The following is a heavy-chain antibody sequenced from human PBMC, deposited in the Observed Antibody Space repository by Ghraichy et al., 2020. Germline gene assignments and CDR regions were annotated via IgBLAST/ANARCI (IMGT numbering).Heavy chain of an antibody. CDR2: ISSSSSYI. J-gene: IGHJ6*02. CDR3: ARDASVAGPQIYYYYGMDV. D-gene: IGHD6-19*01. V-gene: IGHV3-21*01. Sequence: GGSLRLSCAASGFTFSSYSMNWVRQAPGKGLEWVSSISSSSSYIYYADSVKGRFTISRDNAKNSLYLQMNSLRAEDTAVYYCARDASVAGPQIYYYYGMDVWGQGTTVTVSS. CDR1: GFTFSSYS.